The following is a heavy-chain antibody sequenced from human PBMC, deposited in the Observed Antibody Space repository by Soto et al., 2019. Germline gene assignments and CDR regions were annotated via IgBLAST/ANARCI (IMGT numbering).Heavy chain of an antibody. D-gene: IGHD2-15*01. CDR2: INPGGGST. CDR3: ARDLRRAVVIWFDP. Sequence: ASVKVSCKASGYSFTGNSMHWVRQAPGQGLEWMGIINPGGGSTSYAQKFQGRVTMTRDTSTSTVYMELSSLRSEDTAVYYCARDLRRAVVIWFDPWGQGTLVTVSS. CDR1: GYSFTGNS. V-gene: IGHV1-46*01. J-gene: IGHJ5*02.